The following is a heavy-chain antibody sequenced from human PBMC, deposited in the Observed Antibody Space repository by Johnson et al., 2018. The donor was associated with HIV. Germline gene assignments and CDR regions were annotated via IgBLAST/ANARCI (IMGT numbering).Heavy chain of an antibody. J-gene: IGHJ3*02. Sequence: QVQLVESGGGLVKPGGSLRLSCAASGFTFSDYYMSWIRQAPGKGLEWVSDISSSGSTIYYADYVKGRFTISRDNAKNSLYLQMNSLRAEDPAVYYCARDHIRGYDSPNDAFDIWGQGTMVTVSS. D-gene: IGHD3-22*01. CDR2: ISSSGSTI. CDR3: ARDHIRGYDSPNDAFDI. CDR1: GFTFSDYY. V-gene: IGHV3-11*04.